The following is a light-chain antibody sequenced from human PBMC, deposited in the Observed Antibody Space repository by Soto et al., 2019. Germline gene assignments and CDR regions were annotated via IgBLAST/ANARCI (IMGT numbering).Light chain of an antibody. J-gene: IGLJ1*01. CDR3: CSYTSSSTLRV. V-gene: IGLV2-14*02. Sequence: QSALTQPASVSGSPGQSITISCTGTSSDVGSHNFVSWYQQRPGKAPKLMIFEVTKRPSGVSSRFSASKSGNTASLTISGVQAEDEADYYCCSYTSSSTLRVFGTGTKLTVL. CDR1: SSDVGSHNF. CDR2: EVT.